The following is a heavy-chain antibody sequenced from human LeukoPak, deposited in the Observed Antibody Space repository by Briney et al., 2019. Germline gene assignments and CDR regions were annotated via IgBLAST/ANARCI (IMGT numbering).Heavy chain of an antibody. V-gene: IGHV3-30*02. CDR2: VRFDGTNK. CDR3: AKPVALVEPRPHFDY. CDR1: GFTFSSYG. Sequence: GGSLRLSCVASGFTFSSYGMHWVRQAPGKGLEWVAFVRFDGTNKYYADSVKGRFTISRDSSKNTLYLQMNSLRAEDTAVYYCAKPVALVEPRPHFDYWGQGTLVTVSS. D-gene: IGHD1-14*01. J-gene: IGHJ4*02.